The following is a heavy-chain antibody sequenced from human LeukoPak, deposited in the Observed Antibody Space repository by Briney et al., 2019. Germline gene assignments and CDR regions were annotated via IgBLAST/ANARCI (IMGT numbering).Heavy chain of an antibody. CDR2: IIPIFGTA. CDR3: ARVKVGYSYGYYYYGMDV. D-gene: IGHD5-18*01. CDR1: GGTFISYA. Sequence: GAPVKVSCKASGGTFISYAISWVRQAPGQGLEWMGGIIPIFGTANYAQKFQGRVTITADESTSTAYMELSSLRSEDTAVYYCARVKVGYSYGYYYYGMDVWGQGTTVTVSS. J-gene: IGHJ6*02. V-gene: IGHV1-69*13.